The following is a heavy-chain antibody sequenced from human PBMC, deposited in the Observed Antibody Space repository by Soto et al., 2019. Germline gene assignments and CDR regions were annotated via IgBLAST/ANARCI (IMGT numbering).Heavy chain of an antibody. J-gene: IGHJ6*02. CDR3: VRQGFGRLHGLVDV. Sequence: SETLSLTCAVSGGSISSGGYSWSWIRQPPGRRLEWIGYIDSNGGTSYNPSLQSRVTISIDTSTKQFFLKLSSVTAADTAVYYCVRQGFGRLHGLVDVWGQGTTVTVSS. V-gene: IGHV4-61*08. D-gene: IGHD3-10*01. CDR1: GGSISSGGYS. CDR2: IDSNGGT.